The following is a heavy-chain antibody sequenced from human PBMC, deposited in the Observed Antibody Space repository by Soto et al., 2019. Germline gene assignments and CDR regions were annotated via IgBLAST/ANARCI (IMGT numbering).Heavy chain of an antibody. J-gene: IGHJ4*02. CDR3: GKDGGGGAVVPDY. D-gene: IGHD2-21*01. CDR2: IWYDGSNK. V-gene: IGHV3-33*06. Sequence: QVQLVESGGGVVQPGRSLRLSCAASGFSFTTYGMHWVRQAPGEGLEWVAVIWYDGSNKYYADSVKGRFTISRDTSKKPLYWQRKRRGAEDTGGYYWGKDGGGGAVVPDYWGQGTLVTVSS. CDR1: GFSFTTYG.